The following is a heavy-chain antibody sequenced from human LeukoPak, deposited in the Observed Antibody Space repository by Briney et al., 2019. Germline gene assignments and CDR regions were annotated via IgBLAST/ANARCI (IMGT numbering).Heavy chain of an antibody. V-gene: IGHV4-31*11. CDR3: ARAPRTVTTLQDAFDI. CDR2: IYYSGST. D-gene: IGHD4-17*01. J-gene: IGHJ3*02. CDR1: GGPFSGYY. Sequence: SETLSLTCAVYGGPFSGYYWSWIRQHPGKGLEWIGYIYYSGSTYYNPSLKSRVTISVDTSKNQFSLKLSSVTAADTAVYYCARAPRTVTTLQDAFDIWGQGTMVTVSS.